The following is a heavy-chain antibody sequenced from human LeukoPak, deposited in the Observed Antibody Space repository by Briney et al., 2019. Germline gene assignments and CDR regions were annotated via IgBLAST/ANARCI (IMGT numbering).Heavy chain of an antibody. CDR1: GFTFSSYG. J-gene: IGHJ4*02. V-gene: IGHV3-30*02. CDR3: AKDAHTVTSQGDY. CDR2: IRYDGSDK. Sequence: GGSLRLSCAASGFTFSSYGMHWVRQAPGKGLEWVAFIRYDGSDKYYADSVKGRFTISRDNSKNTLYLQMNSLGTDDTAMFYCAKDAHTVTSQGDYWGQGTLVTVSS. D-gene: IGHD4-17*01.